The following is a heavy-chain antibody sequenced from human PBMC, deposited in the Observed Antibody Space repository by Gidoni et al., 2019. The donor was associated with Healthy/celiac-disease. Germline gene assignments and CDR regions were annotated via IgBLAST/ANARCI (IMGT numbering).Heavy chain of an antibody. D-gene: IGHD5-12*01. CDR3: ATLGYLGYEGDY. V-gene: IGHV3-9*01. CDR1: GFTFDDYA. Sequence: EVQLVESGGGLVQPGRSLRLSCAASGFTFDDYAMHWVQQAPGRGLEWVSGISWNSGSIGYADSVKGRFTISRDNAKNSLYLQMNSLRAEDTALYYCATLGYLGYEGDYWGQGTLVTVSS. CDR2: ISWNSGSI. J-gene: IGHJ4*02.